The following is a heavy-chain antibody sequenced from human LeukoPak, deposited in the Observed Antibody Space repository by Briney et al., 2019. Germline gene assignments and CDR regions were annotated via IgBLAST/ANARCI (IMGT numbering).Heavy chain of an antibody. CDR3: ARAYSRCSGGSCYPQPAWFDP. V-gene: IGHV1-18*01. CDR2: ISAYNGNT. J-gene: IGHJ5*02. D-gene: IGHD2-15*01. Sequence: GASVKVSCKASGYTFTSYGISWVRQAPGQGLEWMGWISAYNGNTNSAQKLQGRVTMTTDTSTSTAYMELRSLRSDDTAVYYCARAYSRCSGGSCYPQPAWFDPWGQGTLVTVSS. CDR1: GYTFTSYG.